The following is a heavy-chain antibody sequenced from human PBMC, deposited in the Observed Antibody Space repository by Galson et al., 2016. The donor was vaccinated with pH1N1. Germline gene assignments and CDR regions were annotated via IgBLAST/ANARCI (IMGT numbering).Heavy chain of an antibody. CDR3: ARRYFDA. CDR2: IRQDGGEK. V-gene: IGHV3-7*01. CDR1: RFSFSDYW. D-gene: IGHD1-14*01. J-gene: IGHJ4*02. Sequence: SLRLSCAGSRFSFSDYWMQWVRQAPGKGLEWVANIRQDGGEKYYVDSVKGRFTISRDNAKSSLFLQMNSLTSEDTAVYYCARRYFDAWGQGTLVTVSS.